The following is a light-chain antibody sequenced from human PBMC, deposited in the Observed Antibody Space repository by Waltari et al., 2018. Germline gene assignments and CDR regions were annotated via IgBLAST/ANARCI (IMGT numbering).Light chain of an antibody. V-gene: IGLV2-14*01. CDR1: NGAIGNYNY. CDR3: CSFTRASTWV. CDR2: EVN. J-gene: IGLJ3*02. Sequence: QSALTQPASVSGSPGQSITISCTGTNGAIGNYNYVSWYQQHPGKAPKLIIYEVNYRPSGVSNRFSGSKSGNTASLTISGLQAEDEADYYCCSFTRASTWVFGGGTKLTVL.